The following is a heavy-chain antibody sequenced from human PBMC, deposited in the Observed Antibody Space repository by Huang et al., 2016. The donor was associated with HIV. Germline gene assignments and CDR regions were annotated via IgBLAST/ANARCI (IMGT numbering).Heavy chain of an antibody. CDR1: GGSIRSSDYH. Sequence: HLLLQESGPGLVKPSEALALTCAVSGGSIRSSDYHGGWIRQPPGKGLEWIGGISYKGGTHYSPAIKSRVTIAVDPSQILFFLNLTSMTAADTAVYYWARHREGPVAYYSGWGSHLNYMDVWGRGRTVVVSS. CDR3: ARHREGPVAYYSGWGSHLNYMDV. V-gene: IGHV4-39*01. D-gene: IGHD3-10*01. J-gene: IGHJ6*03. CDR2: ISYKGGT.